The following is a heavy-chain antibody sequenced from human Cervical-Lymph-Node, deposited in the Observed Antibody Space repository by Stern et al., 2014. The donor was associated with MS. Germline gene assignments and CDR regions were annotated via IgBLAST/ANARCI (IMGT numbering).Heavy chain of an antibody. CDR2: ISGPNGLT. J-gene: IGHJ4*02. D-gene: IGHD3-3*01. CDR1: GYPFTTYG. CDR3: ARGEIGGLQFLESLVPYPVDY. V-gene: IGHV1-18*04. Sequence: QVQLVQSGAEVKKPGASVKVSCKASGYPFTTYGITWVRQAPGQGLEWMGCISGPNGLTNYAQKLQGRLTMTTDTSTSTAYMELRSLRSDDTAIYYCARGEIGGLQFLESLVPYPVDYWGQGTLVTVSS.